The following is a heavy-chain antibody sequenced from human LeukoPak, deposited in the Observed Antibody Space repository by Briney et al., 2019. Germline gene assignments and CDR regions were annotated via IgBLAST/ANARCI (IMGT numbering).Heavy chain of an antibody. CDR2: ISASGGNT. V-gene: IGHV3-23*01. J-gene: IGHJ4*02. D-gene: IGHD4-17*01. CDR1: EFAFRNYG. Sequence: GGSLRLSCAASEFAFRNYGMSWVRQAPGKGLEWVSGISASGGNTYYADSVKGRFTISRDNSKNTLDLQMNSLRAEDTAVYYCARGGDYGVKIDHWGQGTLVTVSS. CDR3: ARGGDYGVKIDH.